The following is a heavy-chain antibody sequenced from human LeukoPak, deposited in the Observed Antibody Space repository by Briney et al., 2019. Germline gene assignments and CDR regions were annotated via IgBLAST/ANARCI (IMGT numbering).Heavy chain of an antibody. V-gene: IGHV3-7*01. D-gene: IGHD3-10*01. Sequence: GGSLRLSCAASGFTFSIYWMSWVRQTPGKGLEWVANIKQDGSEKYYVDSVKGRFTISRDNAKNSLYLQMNSLRADDTAVYYCARIRVGSLRAFDFWGQGTLVTVSS. J-gene: IGHJ4*02. CDR1: GFTFSIYW. CDR3: ARIRVGSLRAFDF. CDR2: IKQDGSEK.